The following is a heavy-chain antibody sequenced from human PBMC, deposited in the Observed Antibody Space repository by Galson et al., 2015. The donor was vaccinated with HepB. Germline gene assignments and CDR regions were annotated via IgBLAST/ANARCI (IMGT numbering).Heavy chain of an antibody. CDR2: IDWDDNK. CDR3: ARVIKGGLDFDY. V-gene: IGHV2-70*11. D-gene: IGHD2/OR15-2a*01. J-gene: IGHJ4*02. CDR1: VFSLRTRGMC. Sequence: PALVKPTQTLTLTCTFSVFSLRTRGMCVSWIRQPPGKALEWLARIDWDDNKYYSTSLKTRLTISKDTSKNQVVLTMTNMDPVDTATYYCARVIKGGLDFDYWGQGTLVTISS.